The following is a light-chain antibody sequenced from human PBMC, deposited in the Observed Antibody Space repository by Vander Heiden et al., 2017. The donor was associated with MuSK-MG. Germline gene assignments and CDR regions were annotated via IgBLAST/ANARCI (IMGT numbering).Light chain of an antibody. V-gene: IGKV1-39*01. CDR1: ETIKSY. Sequence: DVQMTQTPSSLSASIGDSVTLTCRESETIKSYLNWYQQKPGKAPKLLIYSASTRESGAPSRFSGSGSGTHFTLTISGLQPDDFATYTCQQCYSTPPTFGQGTRVDIK. J-gene: IGKJ2*01. CDR2: SAS. CDR3: QQCYSTPPT.